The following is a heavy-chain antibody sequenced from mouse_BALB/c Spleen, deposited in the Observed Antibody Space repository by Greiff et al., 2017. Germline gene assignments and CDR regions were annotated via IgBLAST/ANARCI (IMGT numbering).Heavy chain of an antibody. CDR1: GYSFTSYD. CDR3: ARFYFGYGGDY. Sequence: VKLMESGADLVKPGASVKLSCTASGYSFTSYDINWVRQRPEQGLEWIGWIFPGDGSTKYNETFKGKATLTTDTSSSTAYMQLSRLTSEDSAFYFCARFYFGYGGDYWGQGTTLTVSS. CDR2: IFPGDGST. V-gene: IGHV1-85*01. J-gene: IGHJ2*01. D-gene: IGHD2-2*01.